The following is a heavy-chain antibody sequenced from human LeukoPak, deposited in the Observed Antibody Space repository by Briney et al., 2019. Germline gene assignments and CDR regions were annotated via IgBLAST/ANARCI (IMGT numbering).Heavy chain of an antibody. CDR1: GGTFSSYT. D-gene: IGHD5-12*01. CDR2: IIPILGIA. J-gene: IGHJ6*03. CDR3: ARVPSVVPNVDRTYYMDV. V-gene: IGHV1-69*02. Sequence: SVKVSCKASGGTFSSYTISWVRQAPGQGLEWMGRIIPILGIANYAQKFQGRVTITADKSTSTAYMELSSLRSEDTAVYYCARVPSVVPNVDRTYYMDVWGKGTTVTVSS.